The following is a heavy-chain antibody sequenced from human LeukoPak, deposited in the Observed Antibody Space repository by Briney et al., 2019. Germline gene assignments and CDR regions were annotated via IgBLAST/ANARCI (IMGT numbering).Heavy chain of an antibody. V-gene: IGHV3-23*01. CDR2: ISGSGGST. D-gene: IGHD3-9*01. CDR1: GFTFSSYA. Sequence: PGGSLRLSCAASGFTFSSYAMSWVRQAPGKGLEWVSAISGSGGSTYYADSVKGRFTISRDNSKNTLYLQMNSLRAEDTAVYYCGRIVRYFDRDGAFDIWGQGTMVTVSS. CDR3: GRIVRYFDRDGAFDI. J-gene: IGHJ3*02.